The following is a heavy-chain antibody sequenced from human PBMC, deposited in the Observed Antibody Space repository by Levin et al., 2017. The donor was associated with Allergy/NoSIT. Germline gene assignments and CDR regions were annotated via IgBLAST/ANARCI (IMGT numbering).Heavy chain of an antibody. V-gene: IGHV4-31*03. D-gene: IGHD5-24*01. CDR3: AGEQDGEGAFDI. CDR2: IYYSGSS. Sequence: SETLSLTCTVSGGSIGSGGYYWSWIRQHPGKGLEWIGYIYYSGSSYYNPSLKSRLTISLDTSKNQFSLELSSVTAADTAVYYCAGEQDGEGAFDIWGQGTMVTVSS. CDR1: GGSIGSGGYY. J-gene: IGHJ3*02.